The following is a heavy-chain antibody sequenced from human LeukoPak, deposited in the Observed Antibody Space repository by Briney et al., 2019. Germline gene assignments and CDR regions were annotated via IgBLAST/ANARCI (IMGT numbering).Heavy chain of an antibody. Sequence: GGSLRLSCAASGFTVSNNYMSWVRQAPGKGLEWVSVISSTSSYIRYAESVKGRFTISRDNAKNSLFLEMKSLRAEDTAVYYCAREAWFDPWGQGTLVTVSS. J-gene: IGHJ5*02. CDR3: AREAWFDP. CDR1: GFTVSNNY. CDR2: ISSTSSYI. V-gene: IGHV3-21*06.